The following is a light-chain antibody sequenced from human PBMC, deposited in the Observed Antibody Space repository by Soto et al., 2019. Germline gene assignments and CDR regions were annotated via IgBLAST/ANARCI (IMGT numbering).Light chain of an antibody. CDR3: QQYASSPLT. Sequence: EIVLTQSPGTLSLSPGERATLSCRASQSVGRNYLAWYQQKLGQAPRLLIHGASSRATGIPDRFSGSGSGTDFILTISRVGPEDFAVYYCQQYASSPLTFGGGTKVEIK. CDR1: QSVGRNY. V-gene: IGKV3-20*01. CDR2: GAS. J-gene: IGKJ4*01.